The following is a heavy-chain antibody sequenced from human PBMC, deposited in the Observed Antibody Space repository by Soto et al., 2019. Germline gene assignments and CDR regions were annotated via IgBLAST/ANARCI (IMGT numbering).Heavy chain of an antibody. V-gene: IGHV4-31*03. J-gene: IGHJ4*02. CDR1: GESISSGGYY. D-gene: IGHD6-6*01. CDR2: IYDSESA. CDR3: ARASSSSSAADY. Sequence: QVQLQESGPGLVKPSQTLSLTCSVAGESISSGGYYWSCIRHHPGKGLEWIGYIYDSESAYYNPSLKSRVTISMDTSKHHFAMRLSSVTAADTAVYYCARASSSSSAADYWGQGILVTVSA.